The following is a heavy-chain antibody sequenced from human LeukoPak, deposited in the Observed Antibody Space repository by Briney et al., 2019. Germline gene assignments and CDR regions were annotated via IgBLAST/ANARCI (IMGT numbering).Heavy chain of an antibody. D-gene: IGHD5-24*01. J-gene: IGHJ4*02. CDR3: ARFPRPSGLQSGLRNYFDY. Sequence: PSETLSLTCAVYGGSFSGYYWSWIRQPPGKGLEWIGEINHSGSTNYNPSLKSRVTISVDTSKNQFSLKLSSVTAADTAVYYCARFPRPSGLQSGLRNYFDYWGQGTLVTVS. CDR1: GGSFSGYY. V-gene: IGHV4-34*01. CDR2: INHSGST.